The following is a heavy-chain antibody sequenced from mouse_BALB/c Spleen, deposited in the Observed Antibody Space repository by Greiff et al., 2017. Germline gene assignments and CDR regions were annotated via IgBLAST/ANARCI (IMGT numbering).Heavy chain of an antibody. D-gene: IGHD1-1*01. CDR3: AFYGSSPYAMDY. V-gene: IGHV14-3*02. CDR2: IDPANGNT. Sequence: VHVKQSGAELVKPGASVKLSCTASGFNIKDTYMHWVKQRPEQGLEWIGRIDPANGNTKYDPKFQGKATITADTSSNTAYLQLSSLTSEDTAVYYCAFYGSSPYAMDYWGQGTSVTVSS. J-gene: IGHJ4*01. CDR1: GFNIKDTY.